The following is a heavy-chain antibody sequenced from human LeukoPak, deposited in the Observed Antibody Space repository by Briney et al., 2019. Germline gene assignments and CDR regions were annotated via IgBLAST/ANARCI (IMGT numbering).Heavy chain of an antibody. V-gene: IGHV4-38-2*02. D-gene: IGHD6-19*01. CDR1: GYSISSGHY. Sequence: SETLSLTCTVSGYSISSGHYWGWIRQPPGKGLEWIGSMYHSGSTYYNPPLKSRVTISEDTSKNQFSLKLRSVTAADTAVYYCASRAIAVAGPEVNFDYWGQGTLVTVSS. J-gene: IGHJ4*02. CDR2: MYHSGST. CDR3: ASRAIAVAGPEVNFDY.